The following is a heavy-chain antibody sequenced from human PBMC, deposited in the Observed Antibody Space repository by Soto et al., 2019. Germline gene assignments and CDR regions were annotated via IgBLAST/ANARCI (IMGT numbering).Heavy chain of an antibody. Sequence: PETLSLTCAFSVYSISIGYYLGCIRQPPGKGLEWIVSIYHSGSTYYNPSLKSRVTISVDTSKNQFSLKLSSVTAADTAVYYCARNGNRDFWSGYFGWGQGTLVTVS. V-gene: IGHV4-38-2*01. CDR3: ARNGNRDFWSGYFG. D-gene: IGHD3-3*01. CDR2: IYHSGST. J-gene: IGHJ1*01. CDR1: VYSISIGYY.